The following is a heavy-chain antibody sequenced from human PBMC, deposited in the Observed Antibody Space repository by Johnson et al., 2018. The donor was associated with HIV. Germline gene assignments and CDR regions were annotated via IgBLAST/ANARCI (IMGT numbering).Heavy chain of an antibody. CDR3: TTDPFAGWLETAFDI. CDR1: GFTFSNAW. CDR2: IKSKTDGGTT. J-gene: IGHJ3*02. Sequence: VQLVESGGGLVKPGGSLRLSCAASGFTFSNAWMSWVRQAPGKGLAWVGRIKSKTDGGTTDYAAPVKGRFTISRDDSKNTLYLKMNSLKTEDTAVYYFTTDPFAGWLETAFDIWGQGTIVTVSS. D-gene: IGHD6-19*01. V-gene: IGHV3-15*01.